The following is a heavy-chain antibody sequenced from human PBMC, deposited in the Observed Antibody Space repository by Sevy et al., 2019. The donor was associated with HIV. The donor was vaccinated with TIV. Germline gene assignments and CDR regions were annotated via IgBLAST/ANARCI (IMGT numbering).Heavy chain of an antibody. CDR1: GFTFNTYT. J-gene: IGHJ3*02. Sequence: GGSLRLSCAASGFTFNTYTMNCVRQAPGEGLEWVSSISSSANYIYYADSVKGRFTISRDNAKNSLFLQMNNLRAEDTAVYYCARPYGSGSWEAFDIWGQGTMVTVSS. V-gene: IGHV3-21*01. CDR3: ARPYGSGSWEAFDI. CDR2: ISSSANYI. D-gene: IGHD3-10*01.